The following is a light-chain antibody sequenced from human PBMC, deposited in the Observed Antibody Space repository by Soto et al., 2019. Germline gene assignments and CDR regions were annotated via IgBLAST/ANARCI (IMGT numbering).Light chain of an antibody. CDR2: EVS. V-gene: IGLV2-14*01. J-gene: IGLJ1*01. CDR3: SSYKSSSTLYV. Sequence: QSVLTQPASVSGSPGQSITISCTGTSSDVGGYNYVSWYQQHPGKAPKLMIYEVSNRPSGVSNRFSGSKSGNTASLTISGLQAEDEADYHCSSYKSSSTLYVFGTGTKVTVL. CDR1: SSDVGGYNY.